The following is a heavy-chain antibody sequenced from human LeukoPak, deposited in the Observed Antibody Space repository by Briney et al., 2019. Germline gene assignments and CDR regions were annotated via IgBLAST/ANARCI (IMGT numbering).Heavy chain of an antibody. V-gene: IGHV3-11*01. D-gene: IGHD2-15*01. CDR2: ISNSGSRV. CDR3: ARGYCTGGSCYLGDF. J-gene: IGHJ4*02. Sequence: GSLRLSLVASANSFSDYYMSWIRQAPGKGLEWISYISNSGSRVYYADSVKGRFTISRDNAKNSLHLQMDSLRTEDTAVYYCARGYCTGGSCYLGDFWGQGTLVTVSS. CDR1: ANSFSDYY.